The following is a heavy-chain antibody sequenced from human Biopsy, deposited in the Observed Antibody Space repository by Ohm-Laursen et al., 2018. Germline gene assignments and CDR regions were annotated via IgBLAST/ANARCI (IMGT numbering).Heavy chain of an antibody. CDR1: GDSVSSGSFY. CDR3: ARGMRSSGWPYFDS. V-gene: IGHV4-61*01. D-gene: IGHD6-19*01. CDR2: IYDRGSTA. J-gene: IGHJ4*02. Sequence: TLSLTCTVSGDSVSSGSFYWTCIRQPPGQGLEYIGYIYDRGSTANYNPSLESRVTVSVDMPKNQFSLKLSSMTAADTATYYCARGMRSSGWPYFDSWGQGTLVTVSS.